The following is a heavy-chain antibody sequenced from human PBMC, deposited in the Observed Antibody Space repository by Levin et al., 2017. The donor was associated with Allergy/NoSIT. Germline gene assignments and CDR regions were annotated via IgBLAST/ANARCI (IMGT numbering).Heavy chain of an antibody. CDR3: ASPPLPATANAEFRGNDAFDI. D-gene: IGHD2-21*01. J-gene: IGHJ3*02. CDR1: GGSISSSNW. CDR2: IYHSGST. Sequence: SSETLSLTCAVSGGSISSSNWWSWVRQPPGKGLEWIGEIYHSGSTNYNPSLKSRVTISVDKSKNQFSLKLSSVTAADTAVYYCASPPLPATANAEFRGNDAFDIWGQGTMVTVSS. V-gene: IGHV4-4*02.